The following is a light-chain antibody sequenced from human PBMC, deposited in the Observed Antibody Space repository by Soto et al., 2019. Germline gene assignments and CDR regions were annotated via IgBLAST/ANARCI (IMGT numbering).Light chain of an antibody. V-gene: IGLV1-44*01. CDR3: ASWDDSLNGRGV. CDR2: NDN. Sequence: QSVLTQPPSASGTPGQRVIISCSGSSSDIGINTVSWYQQLPGTAPKLLIYNDNQRPSGVPDRFSGSKSDASASLAISGLQSEDEGDYYSASWDDSLNGRGVFGGGTKLTVL. J-gene: IGLJ2*01. CDR1: SSDIGINT.